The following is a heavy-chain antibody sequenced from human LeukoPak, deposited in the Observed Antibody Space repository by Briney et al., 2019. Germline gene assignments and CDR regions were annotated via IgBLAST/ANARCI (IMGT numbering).Heavy chain of an antibody. J-gene: IGHJ3*02. CDR1: GGTFSSYA. V-gene: IGHV1-69*04. Sequence: GASVKVSCKASGGTFSSYAISWVRQAPGQGLEWMRRIIPILGIANYAHKFQGRVTITADKSTSTAYMELSSLRSEDTAVYYCASFGLRFWAFDIWGQGTMVTVSS. CDR3: ASFGLRFWAFDI. D-gene: IGHD5-12*01. CDR2: IIPILGIA.